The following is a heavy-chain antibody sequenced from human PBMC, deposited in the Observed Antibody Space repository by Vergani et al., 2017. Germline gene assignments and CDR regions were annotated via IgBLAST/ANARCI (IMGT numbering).Heavy chain of an antibody. CDR1: GFSPNTRGVS. CDR3: VYRKTDCGTTGSFYPFYYYYYMDV. D-gene: IGHD1-7*01. J-gene: IGHJ6*03. V-gene: IGHV2-5*04. CDR2: IYWNDDQ. Sequence: QITLKESGPTLVKLTQTLTLTCTFSGFSPNTRGVSVAWIRQPPGKALDWLALIYWNDDQHYSPSLNNSVTITKDTSKNQVVLTMTNMDYVDTGTYYCVYRKTDCGTTGSFYPFYYYYYMDVWGKGTTVTVSS.